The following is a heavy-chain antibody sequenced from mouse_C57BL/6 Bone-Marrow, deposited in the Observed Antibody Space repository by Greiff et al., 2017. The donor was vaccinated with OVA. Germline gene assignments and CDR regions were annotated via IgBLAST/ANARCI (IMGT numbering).Heavy chain of an antibody. Sequence: VQLQQSGGDLVKPGGSLKLSCAASGFTFSSYGMSWVRQTPDKRLEWVATISSGGSYTYYPDSVKGRFTISRDNAKNTLYLQMSSLKSEDTAMYYCARRGAWFAYWGQGTLVTVSA. J-gene: IGHJ3*01. V-gene: IGHV5-6*01. CDR1: GFTFSSYG. CDR3: ARRGAWFAY. CDR2: ISSGGSYT.